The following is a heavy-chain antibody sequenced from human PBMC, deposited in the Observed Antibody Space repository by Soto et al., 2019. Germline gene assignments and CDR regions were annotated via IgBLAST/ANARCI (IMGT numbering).Heavy chain of an antibody. CDR1: GGTFSSFA. V-gene: IGHV1-69*13. J-gene: IGHJ6*02. Sequence: SVKVSCKASGGTFSSFAINWVRQAPGQGPEWMGGTIPILGTASYAQKFQGRVTIIADETTNTASLELTSLRSEDTAVYYCARGNALDIWGQGTTVTVSS. CDR2: TIPILGTA. CDR3: ARGNALDI.